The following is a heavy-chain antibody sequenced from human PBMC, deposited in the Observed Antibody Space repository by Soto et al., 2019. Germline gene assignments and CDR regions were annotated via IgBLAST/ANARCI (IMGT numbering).Heavy chain of an antibody. J-gene: IGHJ4*02. V-gene: IGHV3-33*01. CDR2: IWDDGDNK. CDR3: ARDAGVRGAIIDYLDS. CDR1: GFAFSDHG. D-gene: IGHD3-10*01. Sequence: QVNLVESGGGVVRPGTSLRLSCGASGFAFSDHGMHWVRKAPDRGLEWVGIIWDDGDNKFYGDSVQGRFTISRVNSKNTLYLHMTGLTTDDTAIYYCARDAGVRGAIIDYLDSWGQGTLVTVSS.